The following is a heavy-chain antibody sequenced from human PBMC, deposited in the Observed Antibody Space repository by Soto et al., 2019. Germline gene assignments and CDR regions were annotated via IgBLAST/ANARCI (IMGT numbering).Heavy chain of an antibody. D-gene: IGHD6-19*01. Sequence: EVQLVESGGGLVQPGGSLRLSCAASGFTVSSNYMSWVRQAPGKGLEWVSVIYSGGSTYYADSVKGRFTISRDNSKNTLYLQMNSLRAEDTAVYYCARDSRTYSSGLGNYYYYYDMDVWGKGTTVTVSS. CDR3: ARDSRTYSSGLGNYYYYYDMDV. V-gene: IGHV3-66*01. CDR2: IYSGGST. J-gene: IGHJ6*03. CDR1: GFTVSSNY.